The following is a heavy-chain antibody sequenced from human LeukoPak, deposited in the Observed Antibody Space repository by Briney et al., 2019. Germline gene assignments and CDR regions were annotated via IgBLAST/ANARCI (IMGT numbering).Heavy chain of an antibody. CDR2: IYSGGGST. CDR3: AIVSGVWGSYRYPPDY. CDR1: GFTGSSKY. V-gene: IGHV3-66*01. D-gene: IGHD3-16*02. Sequence: GGSLRLSCAASGFTGSSKYMSWVRQAPGKGLEWVSVIYSGGGSTYYADSVKGRFTISRDNSKNTLYLQMNSLRAEDTAVYYCAIVSGVWGSYRYPPDYWGQGTLVTVSS. J-gene: IGHJ4*02.